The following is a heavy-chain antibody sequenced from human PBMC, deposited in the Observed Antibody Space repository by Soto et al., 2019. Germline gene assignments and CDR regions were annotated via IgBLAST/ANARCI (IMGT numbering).Heavy chain of an antibody. CDR2: IYYSGST. V-gene: IGHV4-59*08. D-gene: IGHD4-17*01. CDR1: GGSISSYY. CDR3: ASFPYYGDSY. J-gene: IGHJ4*02. Sequence: SETLSLTCTVSGGSISSYYWSWIRQPPGKGLEWIGYIYYSGSTNYNPSLKSRVTISVDTSKNQFSLKLSSVTAADTAVYYCASFPYYGDSYWGQGTLVTVSS.